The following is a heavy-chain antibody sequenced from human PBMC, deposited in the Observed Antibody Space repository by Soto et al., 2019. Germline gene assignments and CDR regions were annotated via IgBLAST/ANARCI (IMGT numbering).Heavy chain of an antibody. V-gene: IGHV1-69*13. Sequence: SVMVSCKASGGTFSSYAISWVRQAPGQGLEWMGGIIPIFGTANYAQKFQGRVTITADESTSTAYMELSSLRAEDAALYFCAKGTRGNSPELDVWGQGTLVTVSS. D-gene: IGHD1-1*01. CDR1: GGTFSSYA. CDR2: IIPIFGTA. CDR3: AKGTRGNSPELDV. J-gene: IGHJ4*02.